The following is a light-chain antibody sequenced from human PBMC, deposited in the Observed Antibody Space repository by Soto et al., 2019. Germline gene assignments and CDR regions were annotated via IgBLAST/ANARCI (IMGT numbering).Light chain of an antibody. CDR3: NSYGGSYTWV. CDR1: SSDVGGYKY. Sequence: QSVLTQPASVSGSPGQSITISCTGTSSDVGGYKYVSWYQQHPGKAPKLMIYEVSNRPSGVSDRFSGSKSGNTASLAISGLQPEDEADYYCNSYGGSYTWVFGGGTKVTVL. CDR2: EVS. J-gene: IGLJ3*02. V-gene: IGLV2-14*01.